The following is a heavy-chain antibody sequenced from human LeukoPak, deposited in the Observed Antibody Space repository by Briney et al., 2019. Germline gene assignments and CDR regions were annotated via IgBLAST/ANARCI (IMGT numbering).Heavy chain of an antibody. J-gene: IGHJ3*02. CDR3: ARQWASGIVGATRHAFDI. D-gene: IGHD1-26*01. CDR1: GGSISSGGYY. Sequence: SETLSLTCTVSGGSISSGGYYWGWIRQPPGKGLERDGSIHYCGTTYYSPSLKSRHTISVDTSKKQFSLRLSSVTAADSAIDSCARQWASGIVGATRHAFDIWGQGAMVTVSS. CDR2: IHYCGTT. V-gene: IGHV4-39*01.